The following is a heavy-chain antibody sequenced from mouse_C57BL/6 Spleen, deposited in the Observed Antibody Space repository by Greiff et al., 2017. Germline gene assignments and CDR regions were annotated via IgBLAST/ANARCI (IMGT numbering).Heavy chain of an antibody. CDR3: ARGYYYGSSSYYAMDY. D-gene: IGHD1-1*01. J-gene: IGHJ4*01. Sequence: VQLQQPGAELVKPGASVKLSCKASGYTFTSYWMHWVKQRPGQGLEWIGMIHPNSGSTNYNEKFKSKATLTVAKSSSTAYMQLSSLTSEDSAVYYSARGYYYGSSSYYAMDYWGQGTSVTVSS. CDR1: GYTFTSYW. CDR2: IHPNSGST. V-gene: IGHV1-64*01.